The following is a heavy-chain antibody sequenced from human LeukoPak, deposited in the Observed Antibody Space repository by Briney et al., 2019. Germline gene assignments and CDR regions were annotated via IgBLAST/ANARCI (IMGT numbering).Heavy chain of an antibody. J-gene: IGHJ2*01. CDR1: GGSISSGSYY. D-gene: IGHD1-7*01. V-gene: IGHV4-61*02. Sequence: SETLSLTCTVSGGSISSGSYYWSWIRQPAGKGLEWIGRIYTSGSTNYNPSLKSRVTISVDTSKNQFSLKLSSVTAADTAVYYCARVRTWYFDLWGRGTLVTVSS. CDR2: IYTSGST. CDR3: ARVRTWYFDL.